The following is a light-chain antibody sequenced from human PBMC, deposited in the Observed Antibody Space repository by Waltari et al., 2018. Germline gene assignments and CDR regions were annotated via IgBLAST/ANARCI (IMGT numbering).Light chain of an antibody. CDR1: QTISTTY. J-gene: IGKJ4*01. V-gene: IGKV3-20*01. CDR3: QQYDISPLT. CDR2: GTF. Sequence: IVLTQSPGTLSLSPGEAATLSCRTSQTISTTYLAWYQQKPGQAPTLLIYGTFTRATGIPDRFTGSGSGTHFSLTISSLEPEDFATYYCQQYDISPLTFGGGTKVEIK.